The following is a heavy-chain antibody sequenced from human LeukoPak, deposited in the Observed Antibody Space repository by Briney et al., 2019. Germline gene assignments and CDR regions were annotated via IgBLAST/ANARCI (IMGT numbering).Heavy chain of an antibody. D-gene: IGHD2-2*01. CDR1: GFTFSSYS. V-gene: IGHV3-21*01. J-gene: IGHJ3*02. CDR2: ISSSSSYI. CDR3: ARDAAMGYCSSTSCYAAFDI. Sequence: GGSLRLSCAASGFTFSSYSMNWVRQAPGKGLEWVSSISSSSSYIYYADSVKGRFTISRDNAKNSLYLQMNSLRAEDTAVYYCARDAAMGYCSSTSCYAAFDIWGQGTMVTVSS.